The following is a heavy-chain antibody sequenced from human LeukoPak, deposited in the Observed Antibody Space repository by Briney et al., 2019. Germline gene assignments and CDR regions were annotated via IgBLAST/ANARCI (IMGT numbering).Heavy chain of an antibody. CDR2: IYYSGST. J-gene: IGHJ4*02. V-gene: IGHV4-39*01. CDR1: GGSISSSSYY. D-gene: IGHD1-20*01. CDR3: ARGRITNYDY. Sequence: NASETLSLTCTVSGGSISSSSYYWGWIRQPPGKGLEWIGSIYYSGSTYYNPSLKSRVTISVDTPKNQFSLKLSSVTAADTAVYYCARGRITNYDYWGQGTLVTVSS.